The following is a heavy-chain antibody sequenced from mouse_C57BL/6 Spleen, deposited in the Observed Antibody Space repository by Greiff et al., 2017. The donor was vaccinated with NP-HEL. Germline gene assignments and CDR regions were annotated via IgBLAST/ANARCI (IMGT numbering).Heavy chain of an antibody. CDR1: GYTFTDYY. Sequence: QVQLQQSGAELVKPGASVKISCKASGYTFTDYYINWVKQRPGQGLEWIGKIGPGSGSTYYNEKFKGKATLTADKSSSTAYMQLSSLTSEDSAVYFCARDYYGSSYVRGHFDYWGQGTTLTVSS. CDR3: ARDYYGSSYVRGHFDY. D-gene: IGHD1-1*01. J-gene: IGHJ2*01. CDR2: IGPGSGST. V-gene: IGHV1-77*01.